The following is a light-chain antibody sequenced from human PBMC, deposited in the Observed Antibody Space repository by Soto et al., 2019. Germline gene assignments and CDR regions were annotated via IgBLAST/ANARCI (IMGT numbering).Light chain of an antibody. V-gene: IGKV3-15*01. CDR2: VAS. CDR1: QSGSSN. Sequence: EIVMTQSPAPLSVSPGERATLSCRASQSGSSNLAWYQQKPGQTPQHLIFVASTRATGIPARFSGSGSGTEFTLTISSLQSEEFAVYYCQQYNVWPLTLGGGTKVELK. J-gene: IGKJ4*01. CDR3: QQYNVWPLT.